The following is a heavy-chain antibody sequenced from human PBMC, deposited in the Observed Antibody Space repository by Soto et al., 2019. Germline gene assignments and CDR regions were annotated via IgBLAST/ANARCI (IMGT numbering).Heavy chain of an antibody. J-gene: IGHJ3*02. V-gene: IGHV4-4*07. CDR3: AKDEYGAADI. Sequence: SETLSLTGTVSGGSLTAYSWNWIRQPVGKGLEWIGRIDTSGKTNYVPSLKSRLTMSIDRFKNQFSLNLKFVTAADTAVYFRAKDEYGAADIWGQGIM. D-gene: IGHD3-10*01. CDR2: IDTSGKT. CDR1: GGSLTAYS.